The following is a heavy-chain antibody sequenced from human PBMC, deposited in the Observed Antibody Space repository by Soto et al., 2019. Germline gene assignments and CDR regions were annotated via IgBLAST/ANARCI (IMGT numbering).Heavy chain of an antibody. V-gene: IGHV1-69*12. J-gene: IGHJ4*02. D-gene: IGHD3-16*01. CDR3: ATGDDYVGTPYFDS. Sequence: QVQLVQSGAEVKKPGSSVKVSCKASGGTFSSYAISWVRQAPGQGLEWLGGIIHIFGTANYAQKFQGRVTITAAESTSTAYMELSSLRSEDTAGYYCATGDDYVGTPYFDSGGQGTLVTVSS. CDR1: GGTFSSYA. CDR2: IIHIFGTA.